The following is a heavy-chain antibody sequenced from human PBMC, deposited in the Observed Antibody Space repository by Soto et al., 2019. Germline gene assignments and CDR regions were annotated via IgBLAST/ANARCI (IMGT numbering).Heavy chain of an antibody. CDR2: ISSSGSTI. J-gene: IGHJ4*02. CDR3: ASVFIPNRKVAAYFDY. CDR1: GFTFSSYE. V-gene: IGHV3-48*03. D-gene: IGHD2-15*01. Sequence: PRLSCAASGFTFSSYEMNWVRQAPGKGLEWVSYISSSGSTIYYADSVKGRFTISRDNAKNSLYLQMNSLRAEDTAVYYCASVFIPNRKVAAYFDYWGQGTLVTVFS.